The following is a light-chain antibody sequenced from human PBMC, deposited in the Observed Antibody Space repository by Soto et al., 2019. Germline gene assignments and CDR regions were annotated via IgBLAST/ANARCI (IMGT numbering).Light chain of an antibody. J-gene: IGLJ3*02. CDR2: SDS. V-gene: IGLV1-44*01. CDR3: AAWDDSLNGPV. Sequence: QAVVTQPPSASGTPGQRVTISCSGSSSNIGTNTVNWYQQLPATAPKLLIYSDSQRPSGVPDRFSGSKSGTSASLAISGLQSEDEADYYCAAWDDSLNGPVFGGGTKVTVL. CDR1: SSNIGTNT.